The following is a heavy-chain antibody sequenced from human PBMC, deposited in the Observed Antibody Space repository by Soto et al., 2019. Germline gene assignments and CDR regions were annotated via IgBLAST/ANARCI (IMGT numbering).Heavy chain of an antibody. CDR3: ARVRVVRGVMVSFYFDY. CDR2: ISSSSSTI. D-gene: IGHD3-10*01. V-gene: IGHV3-48*01. Sequence: GGSLRLSCAASGFTFSSYSMNWVRQAPGKGLEWVSYISSSSSTIYYADSVKGRFTISRDNAKNSLYLQMNSLRAEDTAVYYCARVRVVRGVMVSFYFDYWGQGTLVTVSS. CDR1: GFTFSSYS. J-gene: IGHJ4*02.